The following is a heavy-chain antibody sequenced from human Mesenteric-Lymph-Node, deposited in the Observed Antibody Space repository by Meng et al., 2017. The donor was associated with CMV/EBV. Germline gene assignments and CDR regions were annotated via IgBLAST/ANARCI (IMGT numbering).Heavy chain of an antibody. V-gene: IGHV1-2*02. Sequence: ASVKVSCKASGYTFIDYLIHWVRQAPGQGPEWLGWINPDSGGTNYAQKFEGRVAMTGDTSINTAYMELSRLRSDDTAVYYCARQPRYSSGWHYLNSWGQGTLVTVSS. CDR1: GYTFIDYL. D-gene: IGHD4-11*01. J-gene: IGHJ4*02. CDR3: ARQPRYSSGWHYLNS. CDR2: INPDSGGT.